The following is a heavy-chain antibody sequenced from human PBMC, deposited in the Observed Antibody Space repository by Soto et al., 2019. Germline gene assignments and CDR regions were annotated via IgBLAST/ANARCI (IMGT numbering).Heavy chain of an antibody. Sequence: QVQLQESGPGLVKPSGTLSLTCAVSGGSISSSNWWSWVRQPPGKGLEWIGEIYHSGSTNYNPSLKSRVSLSVSXSKNQCSLKLSSVTAADTAVYYCAGIAAAGTRFDYWGQGTLVTVSS. CDR1: GGSISSSNW. J-gene: IGHJ4*02. V-gene: IGHV4-4*02. CDR3: AGIAAAGTRFDY. CDR2: IYHSGST. D-gene: IGHD6-13*01.